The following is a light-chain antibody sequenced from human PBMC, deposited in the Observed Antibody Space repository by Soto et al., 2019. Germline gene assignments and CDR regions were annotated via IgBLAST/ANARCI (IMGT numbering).Light chain of an antibody. CDR1: QSVSSY. V-gene: IGKV3-11*01. J-gene: IGKJ4*01. Sequence: EIVLTQSPATLSLSPGERVTLSCRASQSVSSYLAWYQQKPGQAPRLLIYDASNRATGIPARFSGSGSGTDFTLTISSLEPEDSAVYYCQQRSNWPGLTFGGGTKVEIK. CDR2: DAS. CDR3: QQRSNWPGLT.